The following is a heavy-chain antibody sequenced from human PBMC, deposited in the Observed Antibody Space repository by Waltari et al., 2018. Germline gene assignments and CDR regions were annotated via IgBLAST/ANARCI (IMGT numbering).Heavy chain of an antibody. J-gene: IGHJ3*02. CDR2: INHSGST. Sequence: QVQLQQWGAGLLKPSETLSLTCAVYGGSFSGYYWSWIRQPPGKGLEWIGEINHSGSTNYNPSLKSRVTISVDTSKNQFSLKLSSVTAADTAVYYCASVVVVAGEAFDIWGQGTMVTVSS. V-gene: IGHV4-34*01. D-gene: IGHD2-15*01. CDR3: ASVVVVAGEAFDI. CDR1: GGSFSGYY.